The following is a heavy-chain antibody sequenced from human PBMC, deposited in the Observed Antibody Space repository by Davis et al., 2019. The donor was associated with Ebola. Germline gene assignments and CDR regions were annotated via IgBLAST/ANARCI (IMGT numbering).Heavy chain of an antibody. J-gene: IGHJ6*04. D-gene: IGHD3-3*01. CDR3: AKSRGHYDFWSDYYSGPTLCMDV. Sequence: GGSLRLSCAASGFAFSDYGMNWVRKAPGKGLEWVSYISSSRSTIHYADSVKGRFTISRDNAKNSLYLQMNSLRAEDTAVYYCAKSRGHYDFWSDYYSGPTLCMDVWGKGTTVTVSS. CDR2: ISSSRSTI. CDR1: GFAFSDYG. V-gene: IGHV3-48*01.